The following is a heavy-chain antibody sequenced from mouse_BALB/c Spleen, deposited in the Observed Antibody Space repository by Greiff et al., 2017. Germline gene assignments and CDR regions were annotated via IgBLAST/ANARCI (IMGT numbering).Heavy chain of an antibody. V-gene: IGHV1-14*01. CDR2: INPYNDGT. CDR1: GYTFTSYV. J-gene: IGHJ4*01. D-gene: IGHD2-1*01. CDR3: ANGNFYYYAMDY. Sequence: EFPLQQSGPELVTPGASVKMSFTASGYTFTSYVMHWVKQKPGQGLEWIGYINPYNDGTKYNEKFKGKATLTSDKSSSTAYMELSSLTSEDSAVYYCANGNFYYYAMDYWGQGTSVTVSS.